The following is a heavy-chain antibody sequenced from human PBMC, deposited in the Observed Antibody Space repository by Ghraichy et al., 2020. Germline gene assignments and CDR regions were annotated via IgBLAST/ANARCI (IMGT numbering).Heavy chain of an antibody. V-gene: IGHV3-7*01. Sequence: GGSLRLSCAASGFTFSSYWMSWVRQAPGKGLEWVANIKQDGSEKYYVDSVKGRFTISRDNAKNSLYLEMNSLRAEDTAVYYCARDVWFVTTVTSSGMDVWGQGTTVTVSS. CDR1: GFTFSSYW. CDR2: IKQDGSEK. CDR3: ARDVWFVTTVTSSGMDV. D-gene: IGHD4-17*01. J-gene: IGHJ6*02.